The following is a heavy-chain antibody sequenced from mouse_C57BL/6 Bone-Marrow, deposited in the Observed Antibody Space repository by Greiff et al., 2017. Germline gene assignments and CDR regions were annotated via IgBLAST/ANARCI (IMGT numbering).Heavy chain of an antibody. CDR3: ARDGNFWFAY. J-gene: IGHJ3*01. Sequence: QVQLQQSGAELMKPGASVKLSCKASGYTFTGYWIEWVKQRPGPGLEWIGEILPGSGSTTYNEKFKGKATFTTDTSSNTANMQLSSLTTEDSAIYYCARDGNFWFAYWGQGTLVTVSA. D-gene: IGHD2-1*01. CDR2: ILPGSGST. CDR1: GYTFTGYW. V-gene: IGHV1-9*01.